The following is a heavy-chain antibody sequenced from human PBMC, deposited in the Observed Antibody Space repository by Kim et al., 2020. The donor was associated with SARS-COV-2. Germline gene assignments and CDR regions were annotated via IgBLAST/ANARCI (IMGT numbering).Heavy chain of an antibody. CDR1: GGSISSYY. J-gene: IGHJ6*02. V-gene: IGHV4-4*07. CDR2: IYTSGST. Sequence: SETLSLTCTVSGGSISSYYWSWIRQPAGKGLEWIERIYTSGSTNYNPSLKSRVTMSVDTSKNQFSLKLSSVTAADTAVYYCARGYCSSTSCYRGYYGMDVWGQGTTVTISS. D-gene: IGHD2-2*01. CDR3: ARGYCSSTSCYRGYYGMDV.